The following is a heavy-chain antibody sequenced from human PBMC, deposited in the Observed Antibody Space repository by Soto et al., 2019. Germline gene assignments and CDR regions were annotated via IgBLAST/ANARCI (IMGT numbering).Heavy chain of an antibody. V-gene: IGHV4-30-4*01. CDR3: ARVGGFGATTIDY. Sequence: QVQLQESGPGLVKPSQPLSLTCTVSGGSISSCDYYWSWIRQPPGKGLEWIGDISYSGRTYYNPSRKRRVTISVDTATSPFSLKLSSVTAAGAAVYYCARVGGFGATTIDYWGQGTLVTVSS. D-gene: IGHD3-10*01. CDR2: ISYSGRT. CDR1: GGSISSCDYY. J-gene: IGHJ4*02.